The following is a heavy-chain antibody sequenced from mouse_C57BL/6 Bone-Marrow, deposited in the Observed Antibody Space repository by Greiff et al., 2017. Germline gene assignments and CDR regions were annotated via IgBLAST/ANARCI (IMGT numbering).Heavy chain of an antibody. Sequence: VQLQQSGAELVRPGTSVKVSCKASGYAFTNYLIKWVKQRPGQGLEWIGVINPGSGGTNYNEKFKGKATLTADKSSSTAYMQLSSLTSEDSAVYVCEKLGPYYYAMDYWGQGTSVTVSS. CDR1: GYAFTNYL. CDR3: EKLGPYYYAMDY. CDR2: INPGSGGT. J-gene: IGHJ4*01. V-gene: IGHV1-54*01. D-gene: IGHD4-1*01.